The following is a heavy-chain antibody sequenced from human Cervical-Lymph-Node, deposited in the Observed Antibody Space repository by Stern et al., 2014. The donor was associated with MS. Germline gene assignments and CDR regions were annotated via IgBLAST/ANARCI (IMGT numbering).Heavy chain of an antibody. CDR1: GFSFRASW. CDR2: IKQDGSET. J-gene: IGHJ4*02. CDR3: VRGFTCSS. Sequence: EVHLVESGGGFVQPGGSLRLSCAASGFSFRASWMNWVRQAPGKGLEWVANIKQDGSETKYVESVKGRFTISRDNAKNSLYLQMNSLRDEDTALYYCVRGFTCSSWGQGTLVTVSS. V-gene: IGHV3-7*01. D-gene: IGHD3-10*02.